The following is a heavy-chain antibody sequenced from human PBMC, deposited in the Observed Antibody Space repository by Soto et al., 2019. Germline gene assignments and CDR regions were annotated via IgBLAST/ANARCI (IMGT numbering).Heavy chain of an antibody. J-gene: IGHJ5*02. CDR3: ACEPVVSATLARTNWFDP. D-gene: IGHD2-21*02. CDR1: GDSISRNTAA. Sequence: PSQTLSLTCVISGDSISRNTAAWNWIRRSPSRGLEWLGRTYYGSKWYFDYAVSLKSRITINPDTSRNQVSLQLSSVTPEDTAVYYCACEPVVSATLARTNWFDPWGQGTLVTVSS. CDR2: TYYGSKWYF. V-gene: IGHV6-1*01.